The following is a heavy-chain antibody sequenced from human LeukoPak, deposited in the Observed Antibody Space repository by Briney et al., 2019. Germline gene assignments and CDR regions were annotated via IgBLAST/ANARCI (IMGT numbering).Heavy chain of an antibody. J-gene: IGHJ4*02. CDR3: ARSRGYYDSSGYYDY. CDR2: ISAYNGNT. Sequence: ASVKVSCKASGYTFTSYGISWVRQAPGQGLEWMGWISAYNGNTNYAQKLQGRVTMTTDTSTSTAYMELRSLRSDDTAVYYCARSRGYYDSSGYYDYWRQGTLVTVSP. V-gene: IGHV1-18*01. D-gene: IGHD3-22*01. CDR1: GYTFTSYG.